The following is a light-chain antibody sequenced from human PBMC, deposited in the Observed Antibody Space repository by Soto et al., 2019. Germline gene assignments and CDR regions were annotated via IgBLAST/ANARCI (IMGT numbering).Light chain of an antibody. CDR3: QQYGSSPIT. Sequence: EIVLTQSPDTLSLSPGERATLSCRASQSVSSSSLAWYQQKPGQAPRLLIYGASSRATGIPDRFSGSGSGTDFTLTIGRLEPEDFAVYYCQQYGSSPITFGQGTRLEIK. CDR1: QSVSSSS. CDR2: GAS. V-gene: IGKV3-20*01. J-gene: IGKJ5*01.